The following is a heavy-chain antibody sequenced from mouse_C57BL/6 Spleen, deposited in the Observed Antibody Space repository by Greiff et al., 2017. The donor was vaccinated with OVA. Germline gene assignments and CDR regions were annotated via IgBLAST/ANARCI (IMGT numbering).Heavy chain of an antibody. CDR3: ARRGRDRGDFDY. D-gene: IGHD3-3*01. J-gene: IGHJ2*01. CDR2: IYPRSGNT. V-gene: IGHV1-81*01. Sequence: VQLQQSGAELARPGASVKLSCKASGYTFTSYGISWVKQRTGQGLEWIGEIYPRSGNTYYNEKFKGKATLTADKSSSTAYMELRSLTSEDSAVYFCARRGRDRGDFDYWGQGTTLTVSS. CDR1: GYTFTSYG.